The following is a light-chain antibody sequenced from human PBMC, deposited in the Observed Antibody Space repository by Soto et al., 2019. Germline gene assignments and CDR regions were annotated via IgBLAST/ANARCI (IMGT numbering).Light chain of an antibody. Sequence: VLTQAAVTLRFSPGARAALSCRASQSFRGLLAWYQQKPGQAPRLLIYDAYNRATGIPPRFSGSGSGTDFTLTISSLEPEDSALYYCQQRHRWPITFAQGTLLE. CDR3: QQRHRWPIT. V-gene: IGKV3-11*01. CDR2: DAY. J-gene: IGKJ5*01. CDR1: QSFRGL.